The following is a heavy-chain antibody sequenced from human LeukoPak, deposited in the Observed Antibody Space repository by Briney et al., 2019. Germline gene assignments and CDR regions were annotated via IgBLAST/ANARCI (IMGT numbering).Heavy chain of an antibody. CDR2: ISASGGST. CDR1: GFTFTSYA. CDR3: AKARGHTVTTSFDH. V-gene: IGHV3-23*01. J-gene: IGHJ4*02. Sequence: GGSLRLSCTASGFTFTSYAMSRVRQAPGKGLDWVSVISASGGSTYYADSVEGRFTISRDTSKNTLYLQMNSLRAEDTAVYYCAKARGHTVTTSFDHWGLGTLV. D-gene: IGHD4-17*01.